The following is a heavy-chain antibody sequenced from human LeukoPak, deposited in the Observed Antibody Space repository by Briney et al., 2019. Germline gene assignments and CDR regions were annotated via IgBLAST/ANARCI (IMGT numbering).Heavy chain of an antibody. V-gene: IGHV3-30*02. CDR3: AKPFNIVVVPVAMKY. CDR2: IRYDGSNK. D-gene: IGHD2-2*01. J-gene: IGHJ4*02. CDR1: GFTFSSYG. Sequence: GGSLRLSCAASGFTFSSYGMHWVRQAPGKGLEWVAFIRYDGSNKYYADSVKGRFTISRDNSKNTLYLQMNSLRAEDTAVYYCAKPFNIVVVPVAMKYWGQGTLVTVSS.